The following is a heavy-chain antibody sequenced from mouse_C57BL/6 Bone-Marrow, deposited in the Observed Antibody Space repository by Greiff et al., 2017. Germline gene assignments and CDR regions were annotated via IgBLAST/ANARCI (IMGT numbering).Heavy chain of an antibody. Sequence: QVQLQQSGPELVKPGASVKISCKASGYAFSSSWMNWVKQRPGKGLEWIGRIYPGDGDTNYNGKFKGKATLTADKSSSTAYMQLSSLTSEDSAVYFCARLNYYGSSPWFAYWGQGTLVTVSA. CDR2: IYPGDGDT. V-gene: IGHV1-82*01. J-gene: IGHJ3*01. CDR1: GYAFSSSW. D-gene: IGHD1-1*01. CDR3: ARLNYYGSSPWFAY.